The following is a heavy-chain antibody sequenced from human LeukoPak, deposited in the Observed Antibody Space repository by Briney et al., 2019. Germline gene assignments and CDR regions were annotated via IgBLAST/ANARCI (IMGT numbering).Heavy chain of an antibody. CDR3: ARVRERGYSGYDYLGGYYYYMDV. Sequence: GGSLRLSCAASGFTFSSYSMNWVRQAPGKGLEWASSISSSSSYIYYADSVKGRFTISRDNAKNSLYLQMNSLRAEDTAVYYCARVRERGYSGYDYLGGYYYYMDVWGKGTTVTISS. J-gene: IGHJ6*03. CDR2: ISSSSSYI. V-gene: IGHV3-21*01. D-gene: IGHD5-12*01. CDR1: GFTFSSYS.